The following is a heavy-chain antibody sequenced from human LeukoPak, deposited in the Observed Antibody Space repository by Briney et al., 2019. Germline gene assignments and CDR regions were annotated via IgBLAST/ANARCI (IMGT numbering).Heavy chain of an antibody. J-gene: IGHJ4*02. CDR2: MSSSGSTI. V-gene: IGHV3-48*03. Sequence: PGGSLRLSFAASGFTFSNYEMNWVRQAPGKGLEWVSYMSSSGSTIYYADSVKGRFTISRDNAKSSLYLQMNSLRAEDTAVYYCARDWSHGLDYWGQGTLVTVSS. CDR1: GFTFSNYE. CDR3: ARDWSHGLDY.